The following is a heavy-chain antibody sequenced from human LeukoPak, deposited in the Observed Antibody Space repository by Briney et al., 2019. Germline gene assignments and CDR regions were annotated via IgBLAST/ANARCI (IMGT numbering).Heavy chain of an antibody. Sequence: ASVKVSCKASGYTFTGYYMHWVRQAPGQGLEWMGWMNPKSGGTNYAQKFEARVTMNRDTSISTAYMELSRLRFDDTAVYYCARSPDILTGEKSDYWGQGTLVTVSS. CDR3: ARSPDILTGEKSDY. CDR1: GYTFTGYY. D-gene: IGHD3-9*01. CDR2: MNPKSGGT. J-gene: IGHJ4*02. V-gene: IGHV1-2*02.